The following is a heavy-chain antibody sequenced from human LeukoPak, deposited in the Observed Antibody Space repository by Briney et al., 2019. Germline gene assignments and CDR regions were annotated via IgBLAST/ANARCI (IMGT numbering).Heavy chain of an antibody. J-gene: IGHJ4*02. V-gene: IGHV3-23*01. Sequence: GGSLRLSCAASGFTFSSYSMSWVRQAPGKGLEWVSAISDSGGSTYYAGSVKGRFTISRDNSKNTLYLQMNSLRAEDTAVYYCAKDQLYYDSSGYYPGWGQGTLVTVSS. CDR3: AKDQLYYDSSGYYPG. CDR1: GFTFSSYS. CDR2: ISDSGGST. D-gene: IGHD3-22*01.